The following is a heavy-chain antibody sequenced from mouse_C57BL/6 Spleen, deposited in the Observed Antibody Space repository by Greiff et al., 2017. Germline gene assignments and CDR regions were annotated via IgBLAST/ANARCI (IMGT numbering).Heavy chain of an antibody. CDR1: GYAFSSSW. CDR2: IYPGDGGT. CDR3: AYGYYGLDY. Sequence: VQLQESGPELVKPGASVKISCKASGYAFSSSWMNWVKQRPGKGLEWIGRIYPGDGGTNYNGKFKGKATLTADKSSSTAYMQLSSLTSEGAAVYYCAYGYYGLDYWGQGTTLTVSS. J-gene: IGHJ2*01. D-gene: IGHD2-3*01. V-gene: IGHV1-82*01.